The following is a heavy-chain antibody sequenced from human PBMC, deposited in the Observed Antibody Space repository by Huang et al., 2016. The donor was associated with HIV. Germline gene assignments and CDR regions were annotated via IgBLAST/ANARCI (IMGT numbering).Heavy chain of an antibody. J-gene: IGHJ2*01. V-gene: IGHV4-34*02. CDR1: GGCFSGYY. CDR3: ARCRLMSLIAARDWFFDL. D-gene: IGHD2-15*01. Sequence: QMQLQQWGAGLLKPSETLSLTCALYGGCFSGYYWGWIRQPPGKGLEWSVEIQHSGSTHYYPSLKRRVAISVDTSKNQFALKLSSVTAADTAVYYCARCRLMSLIAARDWFFDLWGRGTLVTVSS. CDR2: IQHSGST.